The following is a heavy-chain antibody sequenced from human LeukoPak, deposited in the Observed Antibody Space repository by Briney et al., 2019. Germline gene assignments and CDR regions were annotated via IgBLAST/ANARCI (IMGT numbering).Heavy chain of an antibody. D-gene: IGHD7-27*01. Sequence: TGRSLRLSCASSGFTFSSDSMKWVRQAPRRVLEWVSYIDSGSGNIYYRDSVKGRFTISRDNAQDSLYLQMDSLRDEDTAVYYCAREEDDWGTNTLDVWGQGTVVTVSS. J-gene: IGHJ3*01. CDR2: IDSGSGNI. CDR3: AREEDDWGTNTLDV. CDR1: GFTFSSDS. V-gene: IGHV3-48*02.